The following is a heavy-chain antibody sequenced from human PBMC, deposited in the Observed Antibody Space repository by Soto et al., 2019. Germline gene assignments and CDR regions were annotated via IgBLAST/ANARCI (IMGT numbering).Heavy chain of an antibody. Sequence: GGSLRLSCAASGFIFSSFALTWVRQAPGKGLEWVSGISGSGGNTYYADSVKGRFTISRDISKKTLFLQMNSLRVEDTAVYYCARRPRIVGATGGFDPWGQGTLVTVSS. D-gene: IGHD1-26*01. CDR2: ISGSGGNT. CDR3: ARRPRIVGATGGFDP. CDR1: GFIFSSFA. J-gene: IGHJ5*02. V-gene: IGHV3-23*01.